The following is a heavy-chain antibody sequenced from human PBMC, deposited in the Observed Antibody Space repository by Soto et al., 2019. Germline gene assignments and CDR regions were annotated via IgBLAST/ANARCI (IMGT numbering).Heavy chain of an antibody. V-gene: IGHV1-18*04. J-gene: IGHJ6*02. Sequence: ASVKVSCKASGYTFTGYYMHWVRQAPGQGLEWMGWISAYNGNTNYAQKLQGRVTMTTDTSTSTAYMELRSLRSDDTAVYYCARVIPREYGMDVWGQGTTVTVSS. CDR1: GYTFTGYY. CDR3: ARVIPREYGMDV. CDR2: ISAYNGNT. D-gene: IGHD1-26*01.